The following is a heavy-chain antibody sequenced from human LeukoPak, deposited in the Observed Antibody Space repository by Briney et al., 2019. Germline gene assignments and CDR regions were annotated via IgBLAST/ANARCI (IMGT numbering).Heavy chain of an antibody. Sequence: PGGSLRLSCAASGFTFSRYEMNWVRQAPGKGREWGSYISRRGSTIYYADSVRSRFTISRDNAKNSLYLQMNSLRAEDTAVYFCARDASVYNTFDYWGQGTLVTVSS. J-gene: IGHJ4*02. CDR2: ISRRGSTI. CDR3: ARDASVYNTFDY. CDR1: GFTFSRYE. V-gene: IGHV3-48*03. D-gene: IGHD5/OR15-5a*01.